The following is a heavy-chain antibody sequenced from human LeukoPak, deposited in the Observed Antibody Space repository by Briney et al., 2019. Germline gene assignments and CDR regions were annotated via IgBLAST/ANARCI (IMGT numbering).Heavy chain of an antibody. CDR2: LSGSGST. J-gene: IGHJ4*02. CDR3: ARGRRAAAGFDY. V-gene: IGHV3-23*01. Sequence: PSGGSLRLSCAASGFTFSNFAMSWVRQAPGKGLEWVSGLSGSGSTYYADSVKGRFTISRDISKNRLYLQMNSLGAEDTAVYYCARGRRAAAGFDYWGQGTLVTVSS. CDR1: GFTFSNFA. D-gene: IGHD6-13*01.